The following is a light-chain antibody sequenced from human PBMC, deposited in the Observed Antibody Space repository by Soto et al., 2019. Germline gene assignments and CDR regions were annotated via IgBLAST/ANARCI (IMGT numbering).Light chain of an antibody. V-gene: IGLV1-47*02. J-gene: IGLJ2*01. Sequence: QSVLAQPPSASGTPGQRVTISCSGSTSNVGSNPASWYQQLPGSAPKLLIYNDYERPSGVPDRFSGSKSGTSASLGISGLRSEDEADYFCAVWDDSLSGVVFGGGTKVTVL. CDR3: AVWDDSLSGVV. CDR2: NDY. CDR1: TSNVGSNP.